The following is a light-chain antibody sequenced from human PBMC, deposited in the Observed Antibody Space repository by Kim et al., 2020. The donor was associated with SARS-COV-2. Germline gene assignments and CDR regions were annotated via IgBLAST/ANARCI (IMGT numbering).Light chain of an antibody. Sequence: ASVGDRVTIPFRASQSISSYLNWFQQQPGKAPKLLIYAASTLQSGVPSRFSGSESGTDFTLTISSLQPEDFATYYCKQSYSTPLTFGRVTSMDIK. CDR3: KQSYSTPLT. CDR1: QSISSY. J-gene: IGKJ4*01. CDR2: AAS. V-gene: IGKV1-39*01.